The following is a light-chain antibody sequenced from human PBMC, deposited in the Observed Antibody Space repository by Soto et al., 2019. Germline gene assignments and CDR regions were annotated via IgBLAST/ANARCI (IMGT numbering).Light chain of an antibody. Sequence: EIVLTQSPGTLSLSPGEAATLSCRASESLGTYLAWYQQKPGQAPRLVIYGASSRATGIPDRFSGSGSGTEFTLTVNSLQSEDFAVYYCQQYNNWPHTFGQGTKVDIK. CDR3: QQYNNWPHT. CDR2: GAS. J-gene: IGKJ2*01. V-gene: IGKV3D-15*01. CDR1: ESLGTY.